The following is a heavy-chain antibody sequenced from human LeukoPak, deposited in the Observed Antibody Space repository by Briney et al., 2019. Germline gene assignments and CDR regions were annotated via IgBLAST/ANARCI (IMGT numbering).Heavy chain of an antibody. Sequence: PGGSLRLSCAASGFTFGTYSMNWVRQAPGKGLEWVSSISSSSSYIYYADSVKGRFTISRDNAKNSLFLQMSSLRAEDTAVYYCARANYYDITSFDFWGQGALVTVSS. CDR1: GFTFGTYS. CDR3: ARANYYDITSFDF. CDR2: ISSSSSYI. D-gene: IGHD3-22*01. J-gene: IGHJ4*02. V-gene: IGHV3-21*01.